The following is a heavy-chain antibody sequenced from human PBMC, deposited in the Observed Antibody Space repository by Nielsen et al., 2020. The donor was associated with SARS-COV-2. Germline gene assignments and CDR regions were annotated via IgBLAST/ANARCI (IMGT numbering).Heavy chain of an antibody. D-gene: IGHD6-13*01. Sequence: GESLKISCAASGFTFSYYYMSGVRQAPGKGLEWVSYISSSSSTIYYADSVKGRFTISRDNAKNSLYLQMNSLRDEDTAVYYCARVRTGIAAAGNDYWGQGTLVTVSS. J-gene: IGHJ4*02. CDR1: GFTFSYYY. V-gene: IGHV3-48*02. CDR3: ARVRTGIAAAGNDY. CDR2: ISSSSSTI.